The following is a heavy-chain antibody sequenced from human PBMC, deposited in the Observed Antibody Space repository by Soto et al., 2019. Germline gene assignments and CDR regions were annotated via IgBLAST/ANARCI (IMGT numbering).Heavy chain of an antibody. CDR3: ARPRGQPDFWSGWTTPEHYFDY. CDR1: GYIFATYW. D-gene: IGHD3-3*01. V-gene: IGHV5-51*01. CDR2: IYPGDSNT. Sequence: PGESLKISCKGFGYIFATYWIAWVRQMPGKGLEWMGSIYPGDSNTSYSPSFQGQVTISADKFISTAYLQWSSLKASDTAMYYCARPRGQPDFWSGWTTPEHYFDYWGQGTLVTVSS. J-gene: IGHJ4*02.